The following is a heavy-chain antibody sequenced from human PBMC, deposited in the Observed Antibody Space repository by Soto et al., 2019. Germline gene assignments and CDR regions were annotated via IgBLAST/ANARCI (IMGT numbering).Heavy chain of an antibody. CDR1: GGSISSYY. D-gene: IGHD3-10*01. CDR2: IYYSGST. J-gene: IGHJ6*02. V-gene: IGHV4-59*01. CDR3: ARSMVRGAIIPYYYYGMDV. Sequence: PSETLSLTCTVSGGSISSYYWSWIRQPPGKGLEWIGYIYYSGSTNYNPSLKSRVTISVDTSKNQFSLKLSSVTAADTAVYYCARSMVRGAIIPYYYYGMDVWGQGTTVTVSS.